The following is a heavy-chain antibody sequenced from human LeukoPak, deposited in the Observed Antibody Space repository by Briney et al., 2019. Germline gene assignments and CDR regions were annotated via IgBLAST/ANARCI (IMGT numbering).Heavy chain of an antibody. Sequence: GGSLRLSCAASGFTFSSYEMNWVRQAPGKGLEWVSYISGSGSSRYYADSVKGRFTISRDNAKNSLYLQMNSLRAEDTAVYYCARGFSGYTYGLDYWGQGTLVTVSS. CDR1: GFTFSSYE. CDR3: ARGFSGYTYGLDY. D-gene: IGHD5-18*01. CDR2: ISGSGSSR. V-gene: IGHV3-48*03. J-gene: IGHJ4*02.